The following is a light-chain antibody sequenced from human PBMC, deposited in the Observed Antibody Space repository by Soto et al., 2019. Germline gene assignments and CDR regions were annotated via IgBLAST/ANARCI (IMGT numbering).Light chain of an antibody. CDR2: DVS. CDR3: SSFTSTNTLI. J-gene: IGLJ2*01. CDR1: NSDVGAYNF. V-gene: IGLV2-14*01. Sequence: QSALTQPASVSGSPGQSITISCTGTNSDVGAYNFVSWYQQHPGKAPNLMIYDVSNRPSGVSNRFSGSKSGNTASLTISGLQADDEADYYCSSFTSTNTLIFGGGTKLTAL.